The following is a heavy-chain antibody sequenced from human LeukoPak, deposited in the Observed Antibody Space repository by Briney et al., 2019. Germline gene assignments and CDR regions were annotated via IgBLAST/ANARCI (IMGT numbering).Heavy chain of an antibody. J-gene: IGHJ6*03. Sequence: PGGSLRLSCAASGFTFSSYEMNWVRQAPGKGLEWVSYISSSGSTIYYADSVEGRFTISRDNAKNSLYLQMNSLRAEDTAVYYCARDGDPRPLHYMDVWGKGTTVTISS. CDR3: ARDGDPRPLHYMDV. CDR2: ISSSGSTI. CDR1: GFTFSSYE. D-gene: IGHD2-21*02. V-gene: IGHV3-48*03.